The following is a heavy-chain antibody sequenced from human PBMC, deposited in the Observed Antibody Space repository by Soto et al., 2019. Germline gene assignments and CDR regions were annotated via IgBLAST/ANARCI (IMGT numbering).Heavy chain of an antibody. CDR2: IDHSGGT. D-gene: IGHD3-3*01. V-gene: IGHV4-34*01. CDR1: DGSFSGYY. J-gene: IGHJ3*02. Sequence: QVQLQQWGAGLLKPSETLSLTCAVYDGSFSGYYWNWIRQPPGKGLEWIGEIDHSGGTNYNPSLKSRVIISVATSKKQFSLRVRSVTAADTAVYYCARGMSHFWSSGAFDIWGQGTMVTVSS. CDR3: ARGMSHFWSSGAFDI.